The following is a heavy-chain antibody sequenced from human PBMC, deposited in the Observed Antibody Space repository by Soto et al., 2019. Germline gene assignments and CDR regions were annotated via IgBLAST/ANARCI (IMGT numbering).Heavy chain of an antibody. CDR1: GFSLITSGGG. Sequence: SGPTLVNPTETLTLTCTFSGFSLITSGGGVSWIRQPPGGALEWLALIYWNDDKRYSPSLKTRLTISKDTSKNQVVLTLTGMYPVDTGTYYCAHSPFYESSGYPDYWGQGTLVTVSS. CDR2: IYWNDDK. CDR3: AHSPFYESSGYPDY. J-gene: IGHJ4*02. D-gene: IGHD3-22*01. V-gene: IGHV2-5*01.